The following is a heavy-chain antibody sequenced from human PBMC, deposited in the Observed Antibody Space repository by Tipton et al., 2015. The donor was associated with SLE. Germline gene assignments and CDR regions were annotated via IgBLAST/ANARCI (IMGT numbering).Heavy chain of an antibody. D-gene: IGHD3-10*01. J-gene: IGHJ4*02. CDR3: ARDLMVRGVDY. V-gene: IGHV4-61*08. CDR2: IYYSGST. Sequence: LRLSCTVSGGSVSSGGYYWSWIRQHPGKGLEWIGYIYYSGSTNYNPSLKSRVTISVDTSKNQFSLKLSSVTAADTAVYYCARDLMVRGVDYWGQGTLVTVSS. CDR1: GGSVSSGGYY.